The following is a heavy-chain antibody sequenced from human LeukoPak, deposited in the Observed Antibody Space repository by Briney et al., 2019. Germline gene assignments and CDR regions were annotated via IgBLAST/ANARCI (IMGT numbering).Heavy chain of an antibody. CDR1: GGSISSSSYY. CDR3: ARLSHSSGYSPYC. CDR2: IYYSGST. V-gene: IGHV4-39*01. Sequence: SETQSLTCTVSGGSISSSSYYWGWIRQPPGKGLEWIGSIYYSGSTNYNPSLKSRVTMSVDTSKNQFSLKLSSVTAADTAVYYCARLSHSSGYSPYCWGQGTLVTVSS. D-gene: IGHD3-22*01. J-gene: IGHJ4*02.